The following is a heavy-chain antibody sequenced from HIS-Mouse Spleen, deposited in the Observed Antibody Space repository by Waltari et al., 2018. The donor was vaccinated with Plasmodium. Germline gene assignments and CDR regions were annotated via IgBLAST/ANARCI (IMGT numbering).Heavy chain of an antibody. D-gene: IGHD6-13*01. V-gene: IGHV3-7*01. CDR1: GFTFSSYA. Sequence: EVQLLESGGGLVQPGGSLRLSCAASGFTFSSYAMSLVRQAPGKGLEWVANIKKEGSEKYEVDSVKGRFTIARDNAKNSLYLQMNSLRAEDTAVYYCASSWYWYFDLWGRGTLVTVSS. J-gene: IGHJ2*01. CDR3: ASSWYWYFDL. CDR2: IKKEGSEK.